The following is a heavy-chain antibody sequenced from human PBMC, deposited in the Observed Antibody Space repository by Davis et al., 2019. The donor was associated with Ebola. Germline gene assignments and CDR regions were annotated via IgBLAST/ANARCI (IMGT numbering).Heavy chain of an antibody. CDR1: GFTFSNYW. CDR3: ATTAVRFLEWPQPDYFDY. D-gene: IGHD3-3*01. J-gene: IGHJ4*02. Sequence: GESLKISCAASGFTFSNYWMAWGRQAPGKGLEWVAHIKEDGSVKDYVDSVKGRFTISRDNAKKSVYLQMNSLRAEDTAVYYCATTAVRFLEWPQPDYFDYWGQGTLVTVSS. V-gene: IGHV3-7*03. CDR2: IKEDGSVK.